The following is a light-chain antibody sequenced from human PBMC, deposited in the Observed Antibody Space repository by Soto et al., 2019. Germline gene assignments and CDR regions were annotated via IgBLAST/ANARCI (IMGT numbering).Light chain of an antibody. J-gene: IGKJ5*01. V-gene: IGKV3-20*01. Sequence: EIVLTQSPCALSLSPGERATLSCRASQSVGTRLAWYQHKTGQAPSLLMSGASSRATGIPDRFSGSGSETDFTLTISRLEPEDFALYYCQHYQVGQPIAFGRGTRLEIK. CDR3: QHYQVGQPIA. CDR2: GAS. CDR1: QSVGTR.